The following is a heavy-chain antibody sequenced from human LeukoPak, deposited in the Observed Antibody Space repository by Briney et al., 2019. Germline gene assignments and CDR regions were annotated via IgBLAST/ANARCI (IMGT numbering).Heavy chain of an antibody. J-gene: IGHJ4*02. V-gene: IGHV3-21*01. D-gene: IGHD4-23*01. CDR2: ISSSSSYM. CDR1: GFIFSTYS. Sequence: GGSLRLSCAASGFIFSTYSMNWVRQAPGKGLEWVSSISSSSSYMHYADSLKGRFTISRDSAKNSLFLQMNSLRAEDTAVYYCARDINRWEIPRGGGFDSWGRGALVTVSS. CDR3: ARDINRWEIPRGGGFDS.